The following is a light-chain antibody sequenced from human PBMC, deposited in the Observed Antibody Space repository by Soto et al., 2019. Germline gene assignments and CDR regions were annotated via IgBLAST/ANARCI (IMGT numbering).Light chain of an antibody. Sequence: QSALTQSASVSGSPGQSITISCTGTSSDVGGYNSVSWFQQHPGNAPKLSIYEVKNRPSGVSNRFSGSKSGNTASLTISGLQAEDEADYYCSSYTSSDTLVFGTGTKVTVL. CDR3: SSYTSSDTLV. J-gene: IGLJ1*01. CDR1: SSDVGGYNS. CDR2: EVK. V-gene: IGLV2-14*03.